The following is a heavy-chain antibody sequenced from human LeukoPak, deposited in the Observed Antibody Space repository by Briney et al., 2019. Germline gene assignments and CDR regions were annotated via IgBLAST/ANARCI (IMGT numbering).Heavy chain of an antibody. J-gene: IGHJ4*02. CDR2: IYYSGST. D-gene: IGHD4-17*01. CDR1: GGSISSYY. CDR3: VRAARVTMPYYFDY. Sequence: SETLSLTCTVSGGSISSYYWSWIGQPPGKGLEWIGYIYYSGSTNYNPSLKSRVTISVDTSKNQFSLKLSSVTAADTAVYYCVRAARVTMPYYFDYWGQGTPVTVSS. V-gene: IGHV4-59*01.